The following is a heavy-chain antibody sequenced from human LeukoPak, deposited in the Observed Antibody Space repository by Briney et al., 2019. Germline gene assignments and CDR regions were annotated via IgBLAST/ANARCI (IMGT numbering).Heavy chain of an antibody. V-gene: IGHV3-33*06. CDR1: GFTVNTYD. CDR3: AKDGYCSGGSCVIDY. CDR2: IWYDGSNK. J-gene: IGHJ4*02. D-gene: IGHD2-15*01. Sequence: GGSLRLSCAASGFTVNTYDMHWVRQAPGKGLEWVAVIWYDGSNKYYADSVKGRFTISRDNSKNTLYLQMNSLRAEDTAVYYCAKDGYCSGGSCVIDYWGQGTLVTVSS.